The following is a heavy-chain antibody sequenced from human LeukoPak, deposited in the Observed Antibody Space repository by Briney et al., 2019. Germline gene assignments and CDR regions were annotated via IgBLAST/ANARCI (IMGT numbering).Heavy chain of an antibody. Sequence: ASQTLSLTCTVSGGSISSGSYYWSWIRQPAGKGLEWIGRIYTSGSTNYNPSLKSRVTISVDTSKNQFSLKLSSVTAADTAVYYCARVSGYYYYMDVWGKGTTVTISS. CDR1: GGSISSGSYY. J-gene: IGHJ6*03. CDR2: IYTSGST. CDR3: ARVSGYYYYMDV. V-gene: IGHV4-61*02.